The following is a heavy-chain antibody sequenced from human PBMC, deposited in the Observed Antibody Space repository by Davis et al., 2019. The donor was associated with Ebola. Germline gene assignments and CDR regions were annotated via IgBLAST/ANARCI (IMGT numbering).Heavy chain of an antibody. CDR1: GYSFTSYY. CDR2: INPSAGST. J-gene: IGHJ6*02. Sequence: ASVKVSCKASGYSFTSYYMHWVRQAPGQGLEWMGLINPSAGSTSYAQKFQGRVTMTRDTSTRTVYMELSSLRSEDTAVYYCARGGIAVADSYGMDVWAKGPRSPSP. CDR3: ARGGIAVADSYGMDV. D-gene: IGHD6-19*01. V-gene: IGHV1-46*01.